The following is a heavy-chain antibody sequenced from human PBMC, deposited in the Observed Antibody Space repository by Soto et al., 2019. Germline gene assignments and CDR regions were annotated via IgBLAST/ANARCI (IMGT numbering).Heavy chain of an antibody. CDR2: VTLSGDYT. CDR1: GFSFTSYA. Sequence: EVNLLESGGGLLQPGGSLRLSCVASGFSFTSYAMAWVHQAPGMGREWVCTVTLSGDYTYYADPVKGRFTISRDNSKNPVYLQLSSLRADDTAVYYCARRGYGDLAQWGQGTWVTVSS. J-gene: IGHJ4*02. D-gene: IGHD4-17*01. V-gene: IGHV3-23*01. CDR3: ARRGYGDLAQ.